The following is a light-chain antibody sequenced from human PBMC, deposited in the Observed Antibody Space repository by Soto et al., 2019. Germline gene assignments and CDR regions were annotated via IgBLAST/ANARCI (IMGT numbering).Light chain of an antibody. Sequence: EIVLTPSPATLSLSPGGRAALSCRASQGVSSYLAWYQQKPGQAPRLLIYDASKRATGIPARFSGSGSGTDFTLTISSLEPEDFAVYFCQQRSNWPSTFGGGTKVEI. J-gene: IGKJ4*01. CDR3: QQRSNWPST. V-gene: IGKV3-11*01. CDR1: QGVSSY. CDR2: DAS.